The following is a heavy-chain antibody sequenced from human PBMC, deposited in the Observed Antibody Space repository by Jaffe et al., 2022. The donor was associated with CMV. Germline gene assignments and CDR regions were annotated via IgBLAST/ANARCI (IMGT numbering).Heavy chain of an antibody. Sequence: QITLKESGPTLLKPTQTLTLTCNLSGFSLSSSSVGVAWIRQPPGKALEFLALIYWNDDTRYNPSLKNRLTITKDTSKNQVVLIMNTMDPVDTATYYCAHRRGVSGAAFDFWGQGSLVTVSS. J-gene: IGHJ4*02. D-gene: IGHD1-26*01. CDR1: GFSLSSSSVG. CDR2: IYWNDDT. V-gene: IGHV2-5*01. CDR3: AHRRGVSGAAFDF.